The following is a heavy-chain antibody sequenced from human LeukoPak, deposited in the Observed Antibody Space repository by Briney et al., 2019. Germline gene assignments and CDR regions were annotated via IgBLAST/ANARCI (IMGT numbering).Heavy chain of an antibody. Sequence: ASVKVSCKASGYTFTSYGISWVRQAPGQGLEWMGWISAYNGNTNYAQKLQGRVTMTTDTSTSTAYMELSSLRSEDTAVYYCARGRFVVRGVIKPEYYFDYWGQGTLVTVSS. CDR1: GYTFTSYG. D-gene: IGHD3-10*02. CDR3: ARGRFVVRGVIKPEYYFDY. J-gene: IGHJ4*02. CDR2: ISAYNGNT. V-gene: IGHV1-18*01.